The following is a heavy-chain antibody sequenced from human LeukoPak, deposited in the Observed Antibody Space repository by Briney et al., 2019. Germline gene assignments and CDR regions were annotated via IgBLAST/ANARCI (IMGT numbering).Heavy chain of an antibody. J-gene: IGHJ4*02. V-gene: IGHV3-66*04. CDR2: INNYGGST. CDR3: ARPEWSSSWYPLDY. CDR1: GFTLSTYS. D-gene: IGHD6-13*01. Sequence: GGSLRLSCAASGFTLSTYSMGWVRQAPGKGLEWVSVINNYGGSTFYADSVKGRFTISRDNSKNTLYLQMNSLRAEDTAVYYCARPEWSSSWYPLDYWGQGTLVTVSS.